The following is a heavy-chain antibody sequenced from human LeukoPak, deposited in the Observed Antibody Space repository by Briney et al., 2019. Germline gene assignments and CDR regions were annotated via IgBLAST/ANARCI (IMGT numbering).Heavy chain of an antibody. D-gene: IGHD2-15*01. CDR3: ARSGASPPQEDAFDI. CDR1: GGSISSYY. Sequence: SETLSLTCTVSGGSISSYYWSWIRQPPGKGLEWIGYIYYSGSTNYNPSLKSRVTISVDTSKNQFSLKLSSVTAADTAVYYCARSGASPPQEDAFDIWGQGTMVTVSS. CDR2: IYYSGST. V-gene: IGHV4-59*01. J-gene: IGHJ3*02.